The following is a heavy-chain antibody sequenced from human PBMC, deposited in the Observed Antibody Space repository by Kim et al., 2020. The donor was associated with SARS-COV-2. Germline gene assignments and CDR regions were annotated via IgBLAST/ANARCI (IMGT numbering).Heavy chain of an antibody. CDR3: ARIKRGGYCSSTSCVGGGGWYDP. V-gene: IGHV4-34*01. CDR2: INHSGST. J-gene: IGHJ5*02. D-gene: IGHD2-2*01. CDR1: GGSFSGYY. Sequence: SETLSLTCAVYGGSFSGYYWSWIRQPPGKGLEWIGEINHSGSTNYNPSLKSRVTISVDTSKNQFSLKLSSVTAADTAVYYCARIKRGGYCSSTSCVGGGGWYDPWGQGTLVTVSS.